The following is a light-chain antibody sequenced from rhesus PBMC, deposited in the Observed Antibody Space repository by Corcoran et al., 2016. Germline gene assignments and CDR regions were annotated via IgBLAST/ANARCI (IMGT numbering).Light chain of an antibody. CDR3: LQSKHSPYS. CDR1: ESVSFFGMNL. V-gene: IGKV7-13*01. CDR2: QAS. J-gene: IGKJ2*01. Sequence: DIVLTQSPASLAVSPGQRATITGRASESVSFFGMNLIHWYQQKPGQPPKLLIYQASNKHTGVPDRFSGSGSGTGFTLTINPVEADDAADYYCLQSKHSPYSFGQGTKVEIK.